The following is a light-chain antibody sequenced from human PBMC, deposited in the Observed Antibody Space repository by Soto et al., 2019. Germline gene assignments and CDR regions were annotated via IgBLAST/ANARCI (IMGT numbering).Light chain of an antibody. CDR1: QSVSTL. Sequence: TQSPATLSVSPGDRATLSCRASQSVSTLLAWYQQKPGKAPKLLIYKASTLESGVPSRFSGSGSGTEFTLTISSLQPDDFATYYCQQYNRYSPWAFGQGTKVDIK. J-gene: IGKJ1*01. CDR2: KAS. CDR3: QQYNRYSPWA. V-gene: IGKV1-5*03.